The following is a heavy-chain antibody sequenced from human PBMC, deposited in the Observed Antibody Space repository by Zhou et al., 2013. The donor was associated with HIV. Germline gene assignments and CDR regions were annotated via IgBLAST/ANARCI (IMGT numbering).Heavy chain of an antibody. V-gene: IGHV1-69*04. D-gene: IGHD5-12*01. Sequence: QVQLVQSGAEVKKPGSSVKVSCKASGGTFTTYDISWVRRAPGQGLEWMGRIIPILNLTNYAQKFQGRLSITADKSTSTVYMDLSSLRSDDTAVYYCARVRDGYNSGEYYFDYWGQGTLVTVAS. J-gene: IGHJ4*02. CDR1: GGTFTTYD. CDR3: ARVRDGYNSGEYYFDY. CDR2: IIPILNLT.